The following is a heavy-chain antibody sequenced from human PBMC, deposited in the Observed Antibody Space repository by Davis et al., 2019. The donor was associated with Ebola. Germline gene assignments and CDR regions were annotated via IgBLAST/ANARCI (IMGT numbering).Heavy chain of an antibody. D-gene: IGHD2-21*02. CDR3: ARDAYCGGDCYSGAFDI. V-gene: IGHV4-59*01. CDR2: IYYSGST. J-gene: IGHJ3*02. Sequence: GSLRLSCTVSGGSISSYYWSWIRQPPGKGLEWIGYIYYSGSTNYNPSLKSRVTISVDTSKNQFSLKLSSVTAADTAVYYCARDAYCGGDCYSGAFDIWGQGTMVTVSS. CDR1: GGSISSYY.